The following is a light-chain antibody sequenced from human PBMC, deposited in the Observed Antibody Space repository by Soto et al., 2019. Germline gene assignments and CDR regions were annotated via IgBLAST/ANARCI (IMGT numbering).Light chain of an antibody. J-gene: IGLJ1*01. CDR3: SSYTSSSTLYV. CDR2: EVN. V-gene: IGLV2-14*01. CDR1: SSDVGGYTY. Sequence: QSVLTQPASVSGSPRQSITISCTGASSDVGGYTYVSWYQQHPGKAPKLIIYEVNNRPSGVSHRFSGSKSGNTASQTISVLQAEDEADYYCSSYTSSSTLYVFGTGTKVTVL.